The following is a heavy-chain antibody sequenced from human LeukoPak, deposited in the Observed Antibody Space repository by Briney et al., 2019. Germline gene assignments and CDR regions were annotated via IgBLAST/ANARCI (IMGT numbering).Heavy chain of an antibody. CDR1: LDSTTSNF. Sequence: SETLSLTCTVSLDSTTSNFWSWVRQPPGQGLEWIGEIHRSGSPNYNPSLQSRVTISIDRSRNQIALELSSVTAADTAVYYCARESGVPYGDYPPYYYYGMDVWGQGTTVTVSS. CDR3: ARESGVPYGDYPPYYYYGMDV. CDR2: IHRSGSP. D-gene: IGHD4-17*01. J-gene: IGHJ6*02. V-gene: IGHV4-4*02.